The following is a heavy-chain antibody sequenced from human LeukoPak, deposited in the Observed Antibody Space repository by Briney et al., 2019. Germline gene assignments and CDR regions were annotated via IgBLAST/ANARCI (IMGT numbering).Heavy chain of an antibody. V-gene: IGHV3-23*01. Sequence: GGSLRLSCAASGITFNTYSMTWVRQAPGKGLEWVSAISGSGGSTYYADSVKGRFTISRDNSKNTLYLQMNSLRAEDTAVYYCAKGRGGSSWYAAYFDYWGQGTLVTVSS. CDR3: AKGRGGSSWYAAYFDY. D-gene: IGHD6-13*01. J-gene: IGHJ4*02. CDR2: ISGSGGST. CDR1: GITFNTYS.